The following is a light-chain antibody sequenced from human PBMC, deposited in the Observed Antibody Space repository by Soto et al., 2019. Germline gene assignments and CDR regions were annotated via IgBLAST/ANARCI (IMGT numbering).Light chain of an antibody. CDR1: QTISNY. CDR3: LQSYSTPFT. V-gene: IGKV1-39*01. Sequence: DIQMTHSPSSLSTSVGDRVTLTCRASQTISNYLNWYQQKPGKAPKLLIYAASSLQSVVPSSFSGSGSGTDFTLTISSLQPEGFATYYCLQSYSTPFTFGPGTKVDV. CDR2: AAS. J-gene: IGKJ3*01.